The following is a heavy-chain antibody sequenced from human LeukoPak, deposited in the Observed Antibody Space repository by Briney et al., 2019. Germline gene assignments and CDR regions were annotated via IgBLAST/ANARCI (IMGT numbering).Heavy chain of an antibody. CDR3: ARDIVVVPAATKPSYYYYGMDV. CDR2: IYYGGST. J-gene: IGHJ6*02. Sequence: SQTLSLTCTVSGGSISSGGYYWSWIRQHPGKGLEWIGYIYYGGSTYYNPSLKSRVTISVDTSKNQFSLKLSSVTAADTAVYYCARDIVVVPAATKPSYYYYGMDVWGQGTTVTVSS. V-gene: IGHV4-31*03. CDR1: GGSISSGGYY. D-gene: IGHD2-2*01.